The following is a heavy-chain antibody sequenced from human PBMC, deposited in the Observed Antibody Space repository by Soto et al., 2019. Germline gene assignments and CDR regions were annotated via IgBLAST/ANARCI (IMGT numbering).Heavy chain of an antibody. J-gene: IGHJ3*02. CDR1: GYTFTSYD. CDR3: ARGGYYDSSGYPLYDAFDI. CDR2: MNPNSGNT. Sequence: QVQLVQSGAEVKKPGASVKVSCKASGYTFTSYDINWVRQATGQGLEWMGWMNPNSGNTGYAQKFQGRVTMTRNTSISTAYMELSSLRSEDTAVYYCARGGYYDSSGYPLYDAFDIWGQGTMVTVSS. D-gene: IGHD3-22*01. V-gene: IGHV1-8*01.